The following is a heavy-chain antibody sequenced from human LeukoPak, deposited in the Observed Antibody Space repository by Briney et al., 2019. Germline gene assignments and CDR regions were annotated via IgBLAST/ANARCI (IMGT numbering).Heavy chain of an antibody. V-gene: IGHV3-33*01. D-gene: IGHD1-1*01. CDR2: IWYEGSYK. Sequence: PGGSLRLSCAASGFTFSSYGMHWVRQAPGQGLEWVAVIWYEGSYKYYADSVKGRFTISRDNSKTTLDLQMNSLRAEDTAVYYCARRDNSENLYYFDYWGQGTLVTVSS. CDR1: GFTFSSYG. J-gene: IGHJ4*02. CDR3: ARRDNSENLYYFDY.